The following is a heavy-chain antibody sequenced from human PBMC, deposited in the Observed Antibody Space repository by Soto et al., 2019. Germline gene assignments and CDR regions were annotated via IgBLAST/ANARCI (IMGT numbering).Heavy chain of an antibody. CDR3: ARYLIIPRAFDI. J-gene: IGHJ3*02. CDR1: GFTFSTYS. V-gene: IGHV3-48*04. Sequence: GGSLRLSCSVSGFTFSTYSMAWIRQAPGKGLEWLSYISSSSSVIHYADSVKGRITVSRDNGKNALILQMHSLRADDTAVYYCARYLIIPRAFDIWGQGTAVTVSS. CDR2: ISSSSSVI. D-gene: IGHD2-21*01.